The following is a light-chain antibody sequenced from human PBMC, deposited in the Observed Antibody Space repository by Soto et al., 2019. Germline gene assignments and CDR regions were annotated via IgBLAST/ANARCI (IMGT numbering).Light chain of an antibody. CDR1: RSNIGNNY. V-gene: IGLV1-51*01. Sequence: QAVVTQPPSVSAAPGQKVTISCSGSRSNIGNNYVSWYQQLPGAAPQLLIYENNRRPSGIPDRFSGSKSGTSATLGITGLQTGDEADYYCGTWDNIVSAVWVFGGGTKLTVL. CDR2: ENN. J-gene: IGLJ3*02. CDR3: GTWDNIVSAVWV.